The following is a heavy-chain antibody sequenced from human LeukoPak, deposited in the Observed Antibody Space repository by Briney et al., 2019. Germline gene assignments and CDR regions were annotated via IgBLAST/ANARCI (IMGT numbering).Heavy chain of an antibody. V-gene: IGHV1-18*01. D-gene: IGHD6-13*01. CDR3: ARARTSRQELGHDAFDI. Sequence: GASVKVSCKASGYTFSSYGISWVRQAPGQGLEWMGWICAYNGYTNSAQKLQGRVTMTTDTSTTTAYMDLRSLRSDDTAVYYCARARTSRQELGHDAFDIWGQGTMVTVSS. J-gene: IGHJ3*02. CDR1: GYTFSSYG. CDR2: ICAYNGYT.